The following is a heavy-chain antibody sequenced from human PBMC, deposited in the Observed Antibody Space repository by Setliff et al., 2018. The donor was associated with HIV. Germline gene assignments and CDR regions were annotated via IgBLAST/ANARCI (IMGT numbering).Heavy chain of an antibody. CDR3: ARGGLTAAGTLLLVGYFDY. D-gene: IGHD6-13*01. CDR1: GYSISSGYY. V-gene: IGHV4-38-2*02. CDR2: IYHSGNT. J-gene: IGHJ4*02. Sequence: SETLSLTCTVSGYSISSGYYWGWIRQPPGKGLEWIGSIYHSGNTYYNPSLKSRVTISLDTSKNQFSLKLSSVTAADTAVYYCARGGLTAAGTLLLVGYFDYWGQGTLVTVSS.